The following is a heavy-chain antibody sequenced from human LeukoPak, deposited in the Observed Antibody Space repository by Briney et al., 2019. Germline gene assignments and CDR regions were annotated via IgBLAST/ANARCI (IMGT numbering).Heavy chain of an antibody. V-gene: IGHV1-2*02. D-gene: IGHD3-22*01. J-gene: IGHJ4*02. CDR2: INPNSGGT. CDR1: GYTFTGYY. Sequence: ASVKVSCKASGYTFTGYYMHWVRQAPGQGLEWMGWINPNSGGTNYAQKFQGRVTMTRDTSISTAYMELSRLRSDDTAVYYCTRSRVAYYYDSSGATSFDYWGQGTLVTVSS. CDR3: TRSRVAYYYDSSGATSFDY.